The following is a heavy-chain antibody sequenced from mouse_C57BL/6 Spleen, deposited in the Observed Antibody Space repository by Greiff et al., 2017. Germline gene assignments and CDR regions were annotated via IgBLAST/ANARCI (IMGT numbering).Heavy chain of an antibody. D-gene: IGHD2-10*01. CDR3: SRSGPYYGNHFDY. CDR1: GFSFPSYG. J-gene: IGHJ2*01. V-gene: IGHV2-2*01. Sequence: LQQLGPGLVQPSQSLSIPRSVSGFSFPSYGVHWVRQSPGKGLEWVGVIWCGGSSDYNAAFISRLSIRKNNTKNKDFYKINRLQADDTATNYCSRSGPYYGNHFDYWGQGTTLTVSA. CDR2: IWCGGSS.